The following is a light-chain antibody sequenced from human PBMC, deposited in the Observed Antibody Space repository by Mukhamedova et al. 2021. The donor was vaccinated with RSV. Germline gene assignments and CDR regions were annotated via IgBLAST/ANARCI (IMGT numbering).Light chain of an antibody. V-gene: IGLV3-21*04. Sequence: TWGGNNIGSKSVHWYQQKPGQAPVLVIYYDSDRPSGIPERFSGSNSGNTATLTISRVEAGDEADYYCQVWDSSSDHVVFGGGTKLTV. CDR2: YDS. J-gene: IGLJ2*01. CDR3: QVWDSSSDHVV. CDR1: NIGSKS.